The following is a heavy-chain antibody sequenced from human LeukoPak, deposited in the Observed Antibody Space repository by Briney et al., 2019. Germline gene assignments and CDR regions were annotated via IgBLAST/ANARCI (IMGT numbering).Heavy chain of an antibody. CDR1: GFTFSSYA. CDR3: ATRLCSIAACRASSYKCMDV. V-gene: IGHV3-23*01. Sequence: GGSLRPSCAASGFTFSSYAMSWVRQAPGKGLEWVSAISGSGGSTYYADSVKGRFTISRDNAENSVHLQMNTLRAEDTAVYYCATRLCSIAACRASSYKCMDVWGKGTTVTVSS. CDR2: ISGSGGST. J-gene: IGHJ6*04. D-gene: IGHD2-2*01.